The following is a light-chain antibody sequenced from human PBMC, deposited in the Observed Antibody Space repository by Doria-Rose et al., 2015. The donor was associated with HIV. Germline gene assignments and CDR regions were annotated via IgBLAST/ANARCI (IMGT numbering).Light chain of an antibody. Sequence: EIVLAQSPGTLSLPPGERATLSCRASQRVKSSYLAWCQQKPGQAPRLLIYDASTRVTGIPDRFSGSGSGTDFTLTISRLEPEDVAVYYCQQYGTSRGTFGQGTRLEIK. CDR1: QRVKSSY. CDR2: DAS. CDR3: QQYGTSRGT. J-gene: IGKJ5*01. V-gene: IGKV3-20*01.